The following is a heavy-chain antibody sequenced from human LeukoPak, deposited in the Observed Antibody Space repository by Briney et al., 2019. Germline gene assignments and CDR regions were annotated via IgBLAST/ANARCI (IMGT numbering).Heavy chain of an antibody. V-gene: IGHV1-18*01. CDR1: GYTFTGYG. CDR2: ISAYNGNT. CDR3: ARARRSGWYEGFDY. J-gene: IGHJ4*02. D-gene: IGHD6-19*01. Sequence: VASVKVSCKASGYTFTGYGISWVRQAPGQGLEWMGWISAYNGNTNYAQKLQGRVTMTTDTSTSTAYMELRSLRSDDTAVYYCARARRSGWYEGFDYWGQGTLVTVSS.